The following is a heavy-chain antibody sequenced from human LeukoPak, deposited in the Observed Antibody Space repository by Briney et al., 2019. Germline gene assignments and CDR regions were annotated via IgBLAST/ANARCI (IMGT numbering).Heavy chain of an antibody. D-gene: IGHD1-26*01. CDR2: TDEDGNKK. Sequence: GGSLRLSCAASGFTFSSYWMNWVRQAPGKGLEWVATTDEDGNKKYYVDSVRGRFTISRDNAKNSLFLQMNSLRAEDAAVYCGRGLDRNTSPLDYWGQGTLVTVPS. V-gene: IGHV3-7*01. CDR3: RGLDRNTSPLDY. J-gene: IGHJ4*02. CDR1: GFTFSSYW.